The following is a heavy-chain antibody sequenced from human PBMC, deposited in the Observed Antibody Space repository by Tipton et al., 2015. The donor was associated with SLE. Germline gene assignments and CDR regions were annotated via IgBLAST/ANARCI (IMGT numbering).Heavy chain of an antibody. V-gene: IGHV4-4*08. CDR3: ARGSGGSVAFDI. Sequence: TLSLTCTVSGGSISSYYWSWIRQPPGQGLGWIGYVYTSGSTNSNPSLKSRVTIAADTSKNQFSLRLSSVTAADTAVYYCARGSGGSVAFDIWGQGTMVTVSS. D-gene: IGHD2-15*01. CDR2: VYTSGST. CDR1: GGSISSYY. J-gene: IGHJ3*02.